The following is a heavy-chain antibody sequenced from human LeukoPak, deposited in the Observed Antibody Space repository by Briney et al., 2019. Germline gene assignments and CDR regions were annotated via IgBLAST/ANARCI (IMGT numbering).Heavy chain of an antibody. CDR3: ARGGYEYVWGSFHLSNIDY. Sequence: PESLSLACAVYGGSSSRYYWSWIRHLPRKGLEWDGEIIHSGSANYNLSLKSRVTISVDTSKNQFSLKLSSVTAADTAVYYCARGGYEYVWGSFHLSNIDYWGQGTLVTVSS. CDR1: GGSSSRYY. D-gene: IGHD3-16*01. V-gene: IGHV4-34*01. J-gene: IGHJ4*02. CDR2: IIHSGSA.